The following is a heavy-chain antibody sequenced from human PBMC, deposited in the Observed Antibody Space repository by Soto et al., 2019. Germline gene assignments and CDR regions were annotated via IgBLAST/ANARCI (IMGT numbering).Heavy chain of an antibody. V-gene: IGHV1-8*01. CDR1: GYTFTSYY. Sequence: QVQLVQSGAELVKPGASVKVSCKASGYTFTSYYINWVRQASGQGPEWMGWMNPNSGNTGTAQRFQGRLTMTRNTSINTAYMELTSLTSDDAAVYYCARVPTVTTDFDVWGRGTLVAVSS. D-gene: IGHD4-17*01. J-gene: IGHJ2*01. CDR3: ARVPTVTTDFDV. CDR2: MNPNSGNT.